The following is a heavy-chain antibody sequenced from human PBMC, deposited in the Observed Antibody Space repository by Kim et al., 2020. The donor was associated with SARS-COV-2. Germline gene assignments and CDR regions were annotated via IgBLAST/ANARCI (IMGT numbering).Heavy chain of an antibody. CDR2: IYTSGST. CDR1: GGSISSGSYY. D-gene: IGHD6-13*01. CDR3: ARGQGGSSSWYTFSRYYGRDV. V-gene: IGHV4-61*02. Sequence: SETLSLTCTVSGGSISSGSYYRSWIRQPAGKGLEWIGRIYTSGSTNYNPSLKSRVTISVDTSKNQFSLKLSSVTAADTAVYYCARGQGGSSSWYTFSRYYGRDVWGQGTTVTVSS. J-gene: IGHJ6*02.